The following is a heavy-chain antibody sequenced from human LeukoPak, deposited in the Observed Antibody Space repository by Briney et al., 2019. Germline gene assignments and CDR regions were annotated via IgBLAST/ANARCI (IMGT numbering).Heavy chain of an antibody. CDR3: AKASYYYDSSGYLAFNAFDI. Sequence: PGGSLRLSCAASGFTFADYAMRWVRRVPGKGLEWVSGISWNSGSIGYADSVKGRFTISRDNAKNSLYLQMNSLRAEDTALYYCAKASYYYDSSGYLAFNAFDIWGQGTMVTVSS. CDR2: ISWNSGSI. V-gene: IGHV3-9*01. D-gene: IGHD3-22*01. J-gene: IGHJ3*02. CDR1: GFTFADYA.